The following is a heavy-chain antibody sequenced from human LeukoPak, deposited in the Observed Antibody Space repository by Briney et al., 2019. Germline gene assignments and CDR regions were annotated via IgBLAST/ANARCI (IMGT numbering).Heavy chain of an antibody. CDR2: ISSGSRTI. D-gene: IGHD3-3*01. J-gene: IGHJ4*02. CDR1: GFTFGSYS. Sequence: GGSLRLSCAASGFTFGSYSMNWVRQAPGKGLEWISYISSGSRTIHYADSVKGRFTISRDNARNSLYLQMNSLRAEDTAVYYCARDFLEDGYWGQGTLVTVSS. V-gene: IGHV3-48*01. CDR3: ARDFLEDGY.